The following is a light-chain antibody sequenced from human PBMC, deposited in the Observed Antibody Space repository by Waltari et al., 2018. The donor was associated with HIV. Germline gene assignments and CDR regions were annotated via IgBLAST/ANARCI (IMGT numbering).Light chain of an antibody. J-gene: IGLJ3*02. CDR1: NSNIGSNP. CDR2: SNN. Sequence: QSVLTQPPSASVTPGRRVTISCSGNNSNIGSNPVNWYRQVPGTAPKLLMFSNNQRPSGVPDRFSGSKSGTSASLAIRGLKSEDEDDYYCAARDDSLNAWVFGGGTKVTVL. CDR3: AARDDSLNAWV. V-gene: IGLV1-44*01.